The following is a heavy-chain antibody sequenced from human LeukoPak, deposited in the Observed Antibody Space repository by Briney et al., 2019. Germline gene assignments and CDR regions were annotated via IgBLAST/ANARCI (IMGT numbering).Heavy chain of an antibody. D-gene: IGHD3-9*01. CDR1: GFTFSNYA. V-gene: IGHV3-23*01. Sequence: GASLRLSCAASGFTFSNYAMSWVRQAPGKGLEWVSAITGSGGNTYSADSVKGRVTISRDNSKNTVFLQMKSLRAEVKAIYYCAKWGDYYVLTGYYDSDYWGQGTLVTVSS. J-gene: IGHJ4*02. CDR3: AKWGDYYVLTGYYDSDY. CDR2: ITGSGGNT.